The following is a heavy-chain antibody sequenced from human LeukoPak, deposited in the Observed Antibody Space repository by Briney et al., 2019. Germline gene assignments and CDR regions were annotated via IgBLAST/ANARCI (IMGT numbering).Heavy chain of an antibody. V-gene: IGHV1-18*01. CDR2: FSPYNGNT. J-gene: IGHJ4*02. CDR1: GYTFSSHS. CDR3: ARGEYDLLGDY. Sequence: ASVKVSCKTSGYTFSSHSMNWVRQAPGQGLEWLGWFSPYNGNTKYAQKIQGRATMTTDTSTSTAYLELRSLRSDDTAVYYCARGEYDLLGDYWGQGTLVTVSS. D-gene: IGHD3-10*01.